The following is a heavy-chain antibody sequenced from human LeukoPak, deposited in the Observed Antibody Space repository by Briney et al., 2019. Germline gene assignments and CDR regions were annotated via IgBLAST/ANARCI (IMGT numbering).Heavy chain of an antibody. V-gene: IGHV3-23*01. J-gene: IGHJ6*02. CDR3: AGDARIAAAGKGYGMDV. CDR2: ISGSGGST. D-gene: IGHD6-13*01. CDR1: GFTFSSYA. Sequence: GGSLRLSCAASGFTFSSYAMSWVRQAPGKGLEWVSAISGSGGSTYYADSVKGRFTISRDNSKNTLYLQMNSLRAEDTAVYYCAGDARIAAAGKGYGMDVWGQGTTVTVSS.